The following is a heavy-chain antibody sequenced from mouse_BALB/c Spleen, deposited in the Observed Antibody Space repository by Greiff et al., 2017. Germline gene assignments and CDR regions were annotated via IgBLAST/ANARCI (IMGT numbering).Heavy chain of an antibody. D-gene: IGHD2-2*01. Sequence: VQLQQSGAELARPGASVKLSCKASGYTFTSYWMQWVKQRPGQGLEWIGAIYPGDGDTRYTQKFKGKATLTADKSSSTAYMQLSSLASEDSAVYYCARGGYEGAMDYWGQGTSVTVSS. V-gene: IGHV1-87*01. CDR2: IYPGDGDT. CDR1: GYTFTSYW. CDR3: ARGGYEGAMDY. J-gene: IGHJ4*01.